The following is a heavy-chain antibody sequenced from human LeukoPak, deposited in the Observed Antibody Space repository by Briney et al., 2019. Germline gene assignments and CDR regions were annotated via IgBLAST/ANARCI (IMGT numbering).Heavy chain of an antibody. J-gene: IGHJ4*02. CDR2: ISSDGSHK. V-gene: IGHV3-30*18. D-gene: IGHD3-9*01. Sequence: GGSLRLSCAASGFTFSTYDMHWVRQAPGKGLEWVAVISSDGSHKYWADSVKGRFTISRDNSKNTVYLQMNSLSAEDTAVYYCAKGSIDWYYFDYWGQGTLVTVSS. CDR3: AKGSIDWYYFDY. CDR1: GFTFSTYD.